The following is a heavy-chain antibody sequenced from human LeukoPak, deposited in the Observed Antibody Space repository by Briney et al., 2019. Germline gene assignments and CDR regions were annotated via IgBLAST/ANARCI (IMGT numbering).Heavy chain of an antibody. CDR2: IFYSGNT. D-gene: IGHD3-10*01. Sequence: PSETLSLTCTVSGGSISSSSYYWGWIRQPPGKGLEWIGSIFYSGNTYYNPSLKSRVTINVDMSKNQFSLKLSSVTAADTAVYYCARHVDTMVRGAHFDYWGQGTLVTVSS. CDR1: GGSISSSSYY. CDR3: ARHVDTMVRGAHFDY. J-gene: IGHJ4*02. V-gene: IGHV4-39*01.